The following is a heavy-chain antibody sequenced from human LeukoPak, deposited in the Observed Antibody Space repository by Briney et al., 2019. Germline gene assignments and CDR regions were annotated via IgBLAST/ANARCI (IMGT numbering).Heavy chain of an antibody. V-gene: IGHV3-30-3*01. J-gene: IGHJ3*02. Sequence: PGGSLRLSCAASGFTFSSYAMHWVRQAPGKGLEWVAVISYDGSNKYYADSVKGRFTISRDNAKNSLYLQMNSLRAEDTAVYYCARDPGGVPAAMADAFDIWGQGTMVTVSS. CDR1: GFTFSSYA. CDR3: ARDPGGVPAAMADAFDI. CDR2: ISYDGSNK. D-gene: IGHD2-2*01.